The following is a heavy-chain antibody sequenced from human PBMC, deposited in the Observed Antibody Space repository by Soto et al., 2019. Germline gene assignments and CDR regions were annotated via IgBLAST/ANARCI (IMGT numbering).Heavy chain of an antibody. Sequence: SETLSLTCTVSGGSISSGDYYWSWIRQPPGKGLEWIGNIYYSGSTYYNPSLKSRVTISVDTSKNQFSLKLSSVTAADTAVYYCASGQQLVRNYWGQGTLVTVSS. CDR3: ASGQQLVRNY. CDR1: GGSISSGDYY. V-gene: IGHV4-30-4*01. CDR2: IYYSGST. D-gene: IGHD6-13*01. J-gene: IGHJ4*02.